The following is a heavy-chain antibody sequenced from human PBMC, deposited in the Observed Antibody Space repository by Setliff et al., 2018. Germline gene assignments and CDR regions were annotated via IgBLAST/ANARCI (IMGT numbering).Heavy chain of an antibody. D-gene: IGHD2-2*01. CDR3: ARSTSWFSTNY. V-gene: IGHV1-3*01. CDR1: GYSLSAYV. CDR2: INGASGNT. J-gene: IGHJ4*02. Sequence: ASVKVSCKASGYSLSAYVMHWVRQAPGQRLEWMGWINGASGNTKYSQKFQGRVTITRDTSASTAHMELSSLRSEDTAVYYCARSTSWFSTNYWGQGTPVTVSS.